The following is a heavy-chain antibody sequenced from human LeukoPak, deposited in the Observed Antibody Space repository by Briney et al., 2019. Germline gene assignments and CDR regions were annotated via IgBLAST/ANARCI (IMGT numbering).Heavy chain of an antibody. D-gene: IGHD1-14*01. Sequence: SETLSLTCTVSGGSISSSTYYWGWIRQPPGKGLEWIGSMYCSGNIYYNPSLKSRVTISVDTSKNQLSLKLSSVTAADTAVYYCARDHVRFIRRRNNVFDIWGQGTMVTVSS. V-gene: IGHV4-39*07. CDR1: GGSISSSTYY. CDR2: MYCSGNI. CDR3: ARDHVRFIRRRNNVFDI. J-gene: IGHJ3*02.